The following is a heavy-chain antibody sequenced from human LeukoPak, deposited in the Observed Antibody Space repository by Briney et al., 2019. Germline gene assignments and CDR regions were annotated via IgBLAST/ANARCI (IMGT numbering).Heavy chain of an antibody. V-gene: IGHV3-23*01. J-gene: IGHJ4*02. D-gene: IGHD2-2*01. Sequence: GGSLRLSCAASGFTFTRNAMAWVRQAPGKGLERVSAIDGSGGTTFYADSVKGRVTISRVQSTNTVYLQMNSLRADDTAVYYCAKAHCSSTSCSRADNWGQGTLVTVSS. CDR2: IDGSGGTT. CDR1: GFTFTRNA. CDR3: AKAHCSSTSCSRADN.